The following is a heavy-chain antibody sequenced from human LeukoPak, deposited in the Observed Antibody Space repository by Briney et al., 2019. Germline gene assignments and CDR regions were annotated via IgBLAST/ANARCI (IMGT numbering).Heavy chain of an antibody. Sequence: GGSLRLSCAASGSTFDDHGMTWVRQAPGKGLEWVSGINWNGDSTGYADSVKGRFTISRDNAKNSLYLQMNSLRAEDTALYYCAKNLGSGWFFPFDSWGQGTLVAVSS. CDR2: INWNGDST. V-gene: IGHV3-20*04. D-gene: IGHD6-19*01. CDR3: AKNLGSGWFFPFDS. J-gene: IGHJ4*02. CDR1: GSTFDDHG.